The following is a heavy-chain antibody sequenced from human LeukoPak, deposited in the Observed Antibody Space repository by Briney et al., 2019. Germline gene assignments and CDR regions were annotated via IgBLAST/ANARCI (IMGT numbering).Heavy chain of an antibody. V-gene: IGHV1-24*01. Sequence: ASVKVSCKVSGYIFTELSMHWVRQSPGKGLEWMGGPDPENGKTVYAQNFQGRVTMTEDTSADTAYMELSSLRSEDTAVYYCAIDTVYYDPPSYWGQGTLVTVSS. J-gene: IGHJ4*01. D-gene: IGHD3-16*01. CDR2: PDPENGKT. CDR1: GYIFTELS. CDR3: AIDTVYYDPPSY.